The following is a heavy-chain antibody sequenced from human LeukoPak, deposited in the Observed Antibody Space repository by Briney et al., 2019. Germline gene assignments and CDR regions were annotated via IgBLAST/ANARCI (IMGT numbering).Heavy chain of an antibody. V-gene: IGHV3-7*03. Sequence: GGSLRLSCSASGFTFGSYWMNWDRQAPGKGPEWVANIKQDGSEINYVDSVKGRFILSRDNAKNSLYLQMNSLRVDDTAVYYCAGGSGWITGDWGHGTLVTVSS. CDR3: AGGSGWITGD. D-gene: IGHD1-14*01. J-gene: IGHJ4*01. CDR1: GFTFGSYW. CDR2: IKQDGSEI.